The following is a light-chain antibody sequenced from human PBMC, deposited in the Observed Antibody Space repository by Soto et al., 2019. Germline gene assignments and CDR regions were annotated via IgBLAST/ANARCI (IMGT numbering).Light chain of an antibody. CDR3: QQYYSTPPYT. Sequence: DIVMTQSPDSLAVSLGERATINCKSSQSVLYSSNNKNYLAWYQQKPGQPPKLLIYWASTRESGVPDRFSGSGSXTDFTLTISSLQAEDVAXXXXQQYYSTPPYTFGQGTKLEIK. V-gene: IGKV4-1*01. CDR2: WAS. J-gene: IGKJ2*01. CDR1: QSVLYSSNNKNY.